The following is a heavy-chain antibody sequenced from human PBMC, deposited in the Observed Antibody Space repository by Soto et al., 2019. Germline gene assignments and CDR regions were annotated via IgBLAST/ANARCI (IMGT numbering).Heavy chain of an antibody. CDR2: ISAYNGNT. Sequence: ASVKVSCKASGYTFTSYGISWVRQAPGQGLEWMGWISAYNGNTNYAQKLQGRVTMTTDTSTSTAYMELRSLRSDDTAVYYCARDLALFIAAAGPQGDYWGQGTLVTVSS. V-gene: IGHV1-18*01. CDR3: ARDLALFIAAAGPQGDY. CDR1: GYTFTSYG. J-gene: IGHJ4*02. D-gene: IGHD6-13*01.